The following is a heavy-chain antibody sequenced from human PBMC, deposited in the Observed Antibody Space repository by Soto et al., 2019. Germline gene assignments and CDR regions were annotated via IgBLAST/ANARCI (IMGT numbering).Heavy chain of an antibody. V-gene: IGHV1-58*01. D-gene: IGHD1-26*01. CDR1: GFIFTSSA. Sequence: ASVKVSCKTSGFIFTSSAVQWVRQARGQRLEWMGRIVVGGGNTDYAQKFHGRVTLTRDMPTSTVYMELSSLRFEDTAMYYCARVLFRGSYYSLFDYWGQGTLVTVSS. CDR3: ARVLFRGSYYSLFDY. CDR2: IVVGGGNT. J-gene: IGHJ4*02.